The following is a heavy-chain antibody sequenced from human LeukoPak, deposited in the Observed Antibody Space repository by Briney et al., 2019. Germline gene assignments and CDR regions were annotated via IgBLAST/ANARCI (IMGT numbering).Heavy chain of an antibody. CDR1: GFTFSSYA. J-gene: IGHJ4*02. CDR3: ARGYIAAAGKNFDY. Sequence: GGSLRLSCAASGFTFSSYAMHWVRQAPGKGLEYVSAISSNGGSTYYANSVKGRFTISRDNSKNTLYLQMNSLRAEDTAVYYCARGYIAAAGKNFDYWGQGTLVTVSS. CDR2: ISSNGGST. V-gene: IGHV3-64*01. D-gene: IGHD6-13*01.